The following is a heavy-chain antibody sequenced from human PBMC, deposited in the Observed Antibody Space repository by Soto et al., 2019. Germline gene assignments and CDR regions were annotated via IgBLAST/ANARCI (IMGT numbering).Heavy chain of an antibody. CDR1: GGSVSSSNYY. V-gene: IGHV4-39*01. CDR3: ARLEGLATISYYFDY. D-gene: IGHD3-9*01. CDR2: IYYSGST. Sequence: PSETLSLTCTVSGGSVSSSNYYWGWIRQSPGKGLEWIGSIYYSGSTYYNPSLESRVTISVDKSKNQFSLKVISVTAADTAVYYCARLEGLATISYYFDYWGQGTLVPVSS. J-gene: IGHJ4*02.